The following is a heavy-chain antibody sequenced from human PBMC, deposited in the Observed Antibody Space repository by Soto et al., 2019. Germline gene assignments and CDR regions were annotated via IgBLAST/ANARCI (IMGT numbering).Heavy chain of an antibody. CDR1: GYTFTSSG. CDR2: ISAYNGNT. Sequence: GASVKVSCKASGYTFTSSGISWVRRAPGQGLEWMGWISAYNGNTNYAQKLQGRVTMTTDTSTSTAYMELRSLRSDDTAVYYCARDGDIAARLWNRNFDYWGQGTLVTVSS. V-gene: IGHV1-18*04. CDR3: ARDGDIAARLWNRNFDY. D-gene: IGHD6-6*01. J-gene: IGHJ4*02.